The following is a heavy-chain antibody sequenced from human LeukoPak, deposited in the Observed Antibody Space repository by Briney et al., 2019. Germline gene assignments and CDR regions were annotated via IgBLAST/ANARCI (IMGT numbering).Heavy chain of an antibody. J-gene: IGHJ4*02. D-gene: IGHD6-13*01. Sequence: GGSLRLSCAASGFTFSSYSMNWVRQAPGKGLEWVSSISSSSSHIYYADSVKGRFTISRDNAKNSLYLQMNSLRAEDTAVYYCARDLGVFGYSSSWSDYWGQGTLVTVSS. CDR1: GFTFSSYS. CDR2: ISSSSSHI. V-gene: IGHV3-21*01. CDR3: ARDLGVFGYSSSWSDY.